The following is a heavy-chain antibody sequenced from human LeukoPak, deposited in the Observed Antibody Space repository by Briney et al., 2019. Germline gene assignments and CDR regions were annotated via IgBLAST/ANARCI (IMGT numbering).Heavy chain of an antibody. CDR2: ISGRGSGT. CDR3: AKAVSYDFWCFDY. D-gene: IGHD3-3*01. Sequence: PGGSLRLSCAASGFTFSNYAMGWVRQAPGRGLEWVSGISGRGSGTYYADSAKGRFTISRDNSKNTLYLQMDSLRAEDTALYYCAKAVSYDFWCFDYWGQGTLVTVSS. V-gene: IGHV3-23*01. J-gene: IGHJ4*02. CDR1: GFTFSNYA.